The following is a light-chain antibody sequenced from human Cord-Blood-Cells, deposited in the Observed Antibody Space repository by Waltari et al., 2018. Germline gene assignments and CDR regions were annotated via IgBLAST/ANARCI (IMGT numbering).Light chain of an antibody. V-gene: IGLV3-19*01. Sequence: SSELTQDPAVSVALGQTVRITCQGDSLRSYYASWYQQKPGQAPVLVSYGKNNRPSGSPDRFSGSSSGNTASLTITGAQAEDEADYYCNSRDSSGNHWVFGGGTKLTVL. CDR3: NSRDSSGNHWV. CDR2: GKN. CDR1: SLRSYY. J-gene: IGLJ3*02.